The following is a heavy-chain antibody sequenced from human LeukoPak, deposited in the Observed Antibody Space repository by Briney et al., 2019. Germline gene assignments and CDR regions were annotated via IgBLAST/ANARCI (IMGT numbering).Heavy chain of an antibody. V-gene: IGHV4-61*01. CDR3: ARFGGDFDAFDM. D-gene: IGHD2-21*02. CDR2: IYYSGST. CDR1: GGSVSSGSYY. J-gene: IGHJ3*02. Sequence: SETLSLTRTVSGGSVSSGSYYWSWIRQPPGKGLEWIGYIYYSGSTNYNPSLKSRVTISVDTSKNQFSLKLSSVTAADTAVYYCARFGGDFDAFDMWGQGTMVTVSS.